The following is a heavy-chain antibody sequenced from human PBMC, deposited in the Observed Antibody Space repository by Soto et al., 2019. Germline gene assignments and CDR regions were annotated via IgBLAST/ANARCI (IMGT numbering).Heavy chain of an antibody. D-gene: IGHD2-21*02. CDR2: IYSGGST. V-gene: IGHV3-66*01. CDR3: AREVGVVVTATGLGY. J-gene: IGHJ4*02. Sequence: EVQLVESGGGLVQPGGSLRLSCAASGFTVSSNYMSWVRQAPGKGLEWVSVIYSGGSTYYADSVKGRFTISRDNSKNTLYIQMNSLRAEDTAVYYCAREVGVVVTATGLGYWGQGTLVTVSS. CDR1: GFTVSSNY.